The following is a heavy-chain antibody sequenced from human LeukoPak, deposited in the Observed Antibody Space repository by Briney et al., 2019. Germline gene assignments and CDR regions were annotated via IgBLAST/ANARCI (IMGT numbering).Heavy chain of an antibody. J-gene: IGHJ4*02. CDR2: ISSSGSTI. V-gene: IGHV3-48*03. Sequence: SCAXXGFTFSSYEMNWVRQAPGKGLEWVSYISSSGSTIYYADSVKGRFTITRDNAKNSLYLQMNSLRAEDTAVYYCARERDYYDSSRGLDYWGQGTLVTVSS. CDR1: GFTFSSYE. D-gene: IGHD3-22*01. CDR3: ARERDYYDSSRGLDY.